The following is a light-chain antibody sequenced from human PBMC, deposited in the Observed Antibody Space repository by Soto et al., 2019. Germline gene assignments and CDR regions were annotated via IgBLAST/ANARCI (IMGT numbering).Light chain of an antibody. CDR1: QSISSW. CDR3: QQSYSTLWT. J-gene: IGKJ1*01. V-gene: IGKV1-5*03. CDR2: KAS. Sequence: DIQMTQSPSILSASVGDRVTIACRASQSISSWLAWYQQKPGKAPKLLIYKASTLKSGVPSRFSGSGSGTEFTLIISSLQPADSATYYCQQSYSTLWTFGQGTKVDIK.